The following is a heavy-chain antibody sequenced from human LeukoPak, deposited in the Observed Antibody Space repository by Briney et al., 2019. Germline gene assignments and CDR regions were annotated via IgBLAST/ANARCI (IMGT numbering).Heavy chain of an antibody. CDR2: ITRSSTTI. V-gene: IGHV3-48*04. CDR3: ARDQGYSSSWYDY. D-gene: IGHD6-13*01. J-gene: IGHJ4*02. CDR1: GFNFSIYS. Sequence: GGSLRRYCAASGFNFSIYSMNWVRQAPGKGLEWVSYITRSSTTIYYADSVKGRFTISRDNAKNSLYLQMNSLRAEDTAVYYCARDQGYSSSWYDYWGQGTLVTVSS.